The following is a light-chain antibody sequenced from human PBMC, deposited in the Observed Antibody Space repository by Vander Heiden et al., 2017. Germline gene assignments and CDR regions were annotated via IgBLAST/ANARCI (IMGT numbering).Light chain of an antibody. V-gene: IGLV2-14*01. CDR2: EVS. CDR3: SSYTSSSPPYV. J-gene: IGLJ1*01. CDR1: SSDVGGYNY. Sequence: QSALTQPASVSGSPGQSITISCTGTSSDVGGYNYVSWYQQHPGKAPKLMIYEVSNRPSGVSNRFSGSKSGNTASLTISGLQAEDEADYYCSSYTSSSPPYVFGTGTKVTAL.